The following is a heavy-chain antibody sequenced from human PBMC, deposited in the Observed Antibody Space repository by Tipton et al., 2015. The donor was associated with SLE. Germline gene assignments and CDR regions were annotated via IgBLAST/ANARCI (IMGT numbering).Heavy chain of an antibody. CDR3: ARGYGDYSNWFDP. CDR2: IYHSGIT. CDR1: GYSISSGYY. V-gene: IGHV4-38-2*01. D-gene: IGHD4-17*01. Sequence: TLSLTCAVSGYSISSGYYWGWIRQPPGKGLEWIGNIYHSGITYYNPSLKSRVTISLDTSKNQFSLKLSSATAADTAVYYCARGYGDYSNWFDPWGQGTLVTVSS. J-gene: IGHJ5*02.